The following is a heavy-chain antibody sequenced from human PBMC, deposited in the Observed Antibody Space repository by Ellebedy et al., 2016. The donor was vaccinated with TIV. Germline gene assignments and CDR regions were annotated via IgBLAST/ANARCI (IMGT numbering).Heavy chain of an antibody. CDR3: AKGSIASALTCLDY. CDR1: GFTLDNYA. V-gene: IGHV3-23*01. Sequence: GESLKISCAASGFTLDNYAMFWVRQAPGQGLEGVSGISGGGASVYYGDSAKGRFTISRDISKNTLILQMDSLRVEDTAVYYCAKGSIASALTCLDYWGQGTLVTVSS. D-gene: IGHD6-13*01. CDR2: ISGGGASV. J-gene: IGHJ4*02.